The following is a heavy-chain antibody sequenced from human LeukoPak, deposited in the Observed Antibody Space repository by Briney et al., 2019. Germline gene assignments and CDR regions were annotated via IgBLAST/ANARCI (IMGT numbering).Heavy chain of an antibody. CDR2: ISGSGGST. CDR1: GFTFSSYA. Sequence: GGSLRLSCAASGFTFSSYAMSWVRQAPGKGLEWVSAISGSGGSTYYADSVKGRFTISRDNAKNSLYLQMNSLRDEDTAMYYCARRCEGVYYLDSWGQGTLVTVSS. V-gene: IGHV3-23*01. J-gene: IGHJ4*02. CDR3: ARRCEGVYYLDS.